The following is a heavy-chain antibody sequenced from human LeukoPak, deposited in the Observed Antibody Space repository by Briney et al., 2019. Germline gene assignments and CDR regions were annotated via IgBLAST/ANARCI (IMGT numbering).Heavy chain of an antibody. V-gene: IGHV4-59*01. CDR1: GGSISNYF. CDR2: IYYSGST. CDR3: ARDPAGYFDL. J-gene: IGHJ2*01. Sequence: SQTLSLTCTVPGGSISNYFRRSVRQPPGKGLEWIGYIYYSGSTNYNPSLKSRVAISVDTYKNQFSLKQTSVTAADTAVYYCARDPAGYFDLWGRGTLVTVSS.